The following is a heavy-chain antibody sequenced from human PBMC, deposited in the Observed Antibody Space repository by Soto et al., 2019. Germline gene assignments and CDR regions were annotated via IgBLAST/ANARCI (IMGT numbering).Heavy chain of an antibody. Sequence: QVHLVQSGGEVKKPGASVRVSCKASGYPFVSYGISWVRQATGQGPEWMAWVSGHNGNTDYAQKFQGRVTVTTDRSTNTVYMELKSLRSDDTAVYYCARGTIVERPYFYMDVWGKGTTVTVSS. J-gene: IGHJ6*03. CDR1: GYPFVSYG. CDR3: ARGTIVERPYFYMDV. CDR2: VSGHNGNT. V-gene: IGHV1-18*01. D-gene: IGHD2-15*01.